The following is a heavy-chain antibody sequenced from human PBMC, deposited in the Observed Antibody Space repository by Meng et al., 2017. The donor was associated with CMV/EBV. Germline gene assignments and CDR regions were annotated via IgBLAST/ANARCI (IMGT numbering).Heavy chain of an antibody. J-gene: IGHJ6*02. CDR3: ARGYYDFWSGYYYAGGMDV. Sequence: SETLSLTCTVSGGSISSYYWSWIRQPPGKGLERIGYIYYSGSTNYNPSLKSRVTIPVDTSKNQFTLKLSSVTAADTAVYSYARGYYDFWSGYYYAGGMDVWGQGTTVTVSS. D-gene: IGHD3-3*01. V-gene: IGHV4-59*01. CDR2: IYYSGST. CDR1: GGSISSYY.